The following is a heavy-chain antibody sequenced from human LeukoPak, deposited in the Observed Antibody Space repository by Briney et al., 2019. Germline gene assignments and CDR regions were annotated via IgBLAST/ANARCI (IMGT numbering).Heavy chain of an antibody. D-gene: IGHD2-21*02. CDR1: RFTFSNYW. V-gene: IGHV3-7*01. Sequence: RGSLRLSGVASRFTFSNYWMSWVRPAPAKGLEWVANIKQDGIKKPYADSMKGRFTISRDNAKGSLYLQLNSLRAHDTAVYYCAKWGPHCVGDYCPTLDSWGQGTLVTVSS. CDR2: IKQDGIKK. J-gene: IGHJ4*02. CDR3: AKWGPHCVGDYCPTLDS.